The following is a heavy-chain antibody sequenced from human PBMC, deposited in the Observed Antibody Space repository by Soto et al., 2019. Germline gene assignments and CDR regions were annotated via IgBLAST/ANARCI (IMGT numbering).Heavy chain of an antibody. CDR1: GFTFSSYG. J-gene: IGHJ3*02. CDR2: ISSSSSYI. CDR3: VRPSGWFGELWMGPNAFDI. V-gene: IGHV3-21*01. Sequence: GGALRLSSAASGFTFSSYGMNWVRPAPGKGLGWVSSISSSSSYIYYADSVKGRFTISRDNAKNSLYLQMNSLRAEDTAVYYCVRPSGWFGELWMGPNAFDIWGQGTMVTVSS. D-gene: IGHD3-10*01.